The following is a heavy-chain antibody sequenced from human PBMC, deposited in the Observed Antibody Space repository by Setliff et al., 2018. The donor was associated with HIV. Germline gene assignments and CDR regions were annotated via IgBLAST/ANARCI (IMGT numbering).Heavy chain of an antibody. CDR3: AREGSGYDY. Sequence: ASVKVSCKVSGYTLTELSRHWVRQAPGQGLEWMGWISGYNGNTKYAQGFQGRVTMTTETSTNTAYMELRSLRSDDTAVYYCAREGSGYDYWGQGTLVTVSS. D-gene: IGHD5-12*01. V-gene: IGHV1-18*01. CDR2: ISGYNGNT. CDR1: GYTLTELS. J-gene: IGHJ4*02.